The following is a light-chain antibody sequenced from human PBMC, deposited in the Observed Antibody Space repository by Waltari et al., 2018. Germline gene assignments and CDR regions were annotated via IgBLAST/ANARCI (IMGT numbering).Light chain of an antibody. V-gene: IGKV4-1*01. CDR2: WAS. Sequence: EIVMTQSPATLSVSPGERATLSCRASQSVLYSPNNKNYLAWFQQKPGQPPKLLFYWASTRESGVPDRFSGSGSGTDFTLTISSLQAEDVAVYYCHQYSSTPWTFGQGTKVEIK. J-gene: IGKJ1*01. CDR3: HQYSSTPWT. CDR1: QSVLYSPNNKNY.